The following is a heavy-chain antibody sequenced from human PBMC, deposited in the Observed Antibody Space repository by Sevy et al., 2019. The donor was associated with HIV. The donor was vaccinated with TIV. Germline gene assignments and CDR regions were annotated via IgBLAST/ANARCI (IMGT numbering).Heavy chain of an antibody. CDR1: GASISSGGYY. Sequence: SETLSLTCTVSGASISSGGYYWSWIRQHPGKGLEWIGYIYYSGSTYYNPSLKGRVTLSVDTSKNQFSLKLSSVTAADTAVYYCARDLGGSSWSWFGYWGQGTLVTVSS. V-gene: IGHV4-31*03. J-gene: IGHJ4*02. CDR2: IYYSGST. D-gene: IGHD6-13*01. CDR3: ARDLGGSSWSWFGY.